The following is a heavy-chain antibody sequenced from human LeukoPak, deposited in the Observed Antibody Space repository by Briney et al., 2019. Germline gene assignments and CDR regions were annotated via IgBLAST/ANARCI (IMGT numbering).Heavy chain of an antibody. CDR3: ARDRGLAAANAFDI. Sequence: GASVKVSCKASGYTFTSYAMHWVRQAPGQRLEWMGWINAGNGNTKYSQKFQGRVTITRDTSASTAYMELSSLRSEDTAVYYCARDRGLAAANAFDIWGQGTMVTVSS. J-gene: IGHJ3*02. D-gene: IGHD6-13*01. CDR1: GYTFTSYA. V-gene: IGHV1-3*01. CDR2: INAGNGNT.